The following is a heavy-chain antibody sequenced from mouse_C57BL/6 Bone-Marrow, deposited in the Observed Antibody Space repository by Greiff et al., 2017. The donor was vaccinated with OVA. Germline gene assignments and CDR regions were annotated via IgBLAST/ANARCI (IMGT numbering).Heavy chain of an antibody. Sequence: QVQLQQSGSELRSPGSSVKLSCKDFDSEVFPIAYMSWVRQKPGHGFEWIGGILPSIGRTIYGEKFEDKATLDADTLSNTAYLELNSLTSEDSAIYYCARREAYYYGSSYDWYFDVWGTGTTVTVSS. V-gene: IGHV15-2*01. D-gene: IGHD1-1*01. J-gene: IGHJ1*03. CDR1: DSEVFPIAY. CDR2: ILPSIGRT. CDR3: ARREAYYYGSSYDWYFDV.